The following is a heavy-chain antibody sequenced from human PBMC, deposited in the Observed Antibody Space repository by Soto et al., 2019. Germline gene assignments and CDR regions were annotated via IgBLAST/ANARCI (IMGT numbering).Heavy chain of an antibody. CDR1: GGSISSYY. D-gene: IGHD6-13*01. V-gene: IGHV4-59*01. J-gene: IGHJ5*02. CDR2: IYYSGST. CDR3: ARSIAAAGIFSDFNWFDP. Sequence: SETLSLTCTVSGGSISSYYWSWIRQPPGKGLEWIGYIYYSGSTNYNPSLKSRVTISVDTSKNQFSLKLSSVTAADTAVYYCARSIAAAGIFSDFNWFDPWGQGTLVTVSS.